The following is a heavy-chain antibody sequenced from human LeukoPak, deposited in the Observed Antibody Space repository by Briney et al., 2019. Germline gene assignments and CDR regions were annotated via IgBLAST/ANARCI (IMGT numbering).Heavy chain of an antibody. CDR1: GYTFTTYD. J-gene: IGHJ5*02. V-gene: IGHV1-8*01. CDR3: ARGRGSGHKQNWFDP. D-gene: IGHD6-19*01. Sequence: ASVKVSCKASGYTFTTYDINWVRQATGQGLEWMGWMNPNSGNTGYAQKFQGRVTMTRNTSISTAYMELSSLRSEDTAVYYCARGRGSGHKQNWFDPWGQGTLVTVSS. CDR2: MNPNSGNT.